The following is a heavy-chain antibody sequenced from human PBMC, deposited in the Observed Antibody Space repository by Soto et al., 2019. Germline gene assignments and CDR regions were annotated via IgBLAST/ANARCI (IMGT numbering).Heavy chain of an antibody. J-gene: IGHJ4*02. Sequence: QVQLQQWGAGLLKPSETLSLSCAVYGGSFSGYYWSWIRQPPGKGLEWIGEINHSGSTNYTPSLVGRVTISVDTSKNKFSLRLSSVTAADTAVYYCASILRYLWGQGTLVSVSS. CDR3: ASILRYL. D-gene: IGHD3-16*01. CDR1: GGSFSGYY. CDR2: INHSGST. V-gene: IGHV4-34*01.